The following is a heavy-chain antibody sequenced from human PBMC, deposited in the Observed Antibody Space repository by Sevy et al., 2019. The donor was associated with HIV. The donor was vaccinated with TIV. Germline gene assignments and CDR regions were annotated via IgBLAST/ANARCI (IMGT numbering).Heavy chain of an antibody. CDR1: GFTFSTYT. J-gene: IGHJ4*01. D-gene: IGHD2-2*01. CDR2: ISGFSSYI. Sequence: GGSLRLSCAVSGFTFSTYTMNWVRQAPGKGLEWVSSISGFSSYIYYADSVKGRFTISRDNAKNSLYLQMNSLRAEDTAVYCCARDGGCTSTSCLLYFDYWGQGTLVTVSS. V-gene: IGHV3-21*01. CDR3: ARDGGCTSTSCLLYFDY.